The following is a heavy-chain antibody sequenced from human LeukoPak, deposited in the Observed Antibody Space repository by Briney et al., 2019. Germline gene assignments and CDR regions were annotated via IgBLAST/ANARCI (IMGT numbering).Heavy chain of an antibody. D-gene: IGHD5-18*01. CDR3: ARGGCSYGYDS. V-gene: IGHV1-2*04. J-gene: IGHJ5*01. CDR1: GYTFTGYY. Sequence: GASVKVSCKASGYTFTGYYMHWVRQAPGLGLEWMGWINPNSGVTKYAQNFQGWVTMTRDTSITTVFMELSRLRSDDTAVYYCARGGCSYGYDSWGQGTLVTVSS. CDR2: INPNSGVT.